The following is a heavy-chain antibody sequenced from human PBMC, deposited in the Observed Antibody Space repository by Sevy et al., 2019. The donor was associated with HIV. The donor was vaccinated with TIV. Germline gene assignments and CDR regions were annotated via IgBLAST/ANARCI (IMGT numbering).Heavy chain of an antibody. CDR2: IYYSGST. CDR3: ARSIVTTKGTFDY. J-gene: IGHJ4*02. V-gene: IGHV4-39*01. D-gene: IGHD4-4*01. CDR1: GGSISSSSYY. Sequence: SETLSLTCTVSGGSISSSSYYWGWIRQPPGKGLEWIGSIYYSGSTYYNPSLKSRVTISVDTSKNQFSLKLSSVTAAETAVYYCARSIVTTKGTFDYWGQGTLVTVSS.